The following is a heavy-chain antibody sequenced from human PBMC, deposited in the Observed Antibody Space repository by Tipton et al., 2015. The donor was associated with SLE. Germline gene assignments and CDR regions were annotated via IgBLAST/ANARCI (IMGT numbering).Heavy chain of an antibody. J-gene: IGHJ4*02. Sequence: QSGAEVKKPGASVKVSCKAFGYTFTSYYMHWVRQAPGQGLEWMGIINPSGGSTSYAQKFQGRVTMTRDTSTSTVYMELSSLRSEDTAVYYCARRTLGGYFDYWGQGTLVTVSS. CDR1: GYTFTSYY. CDR3: ARRTLGGYFDY. CDR2: INPSGGST. V-gene: IGHV1-46*01. D-gene: IGHD1-14*01.